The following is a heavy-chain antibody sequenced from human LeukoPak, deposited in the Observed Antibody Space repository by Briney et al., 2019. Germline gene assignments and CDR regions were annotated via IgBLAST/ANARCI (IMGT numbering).Heavy chain of an antibody. D-gene: IGHD6-13*01. Sequence: PSGTLSLTCTVSGGSISSYYWSWIRQPPGKGLEWIGEINHSGSTTYTPSLKSRVTISVDPSKNQFSLKLSSVTAADTAVYYCARGRTVAAPLPEYYYYGMDVWGQGTTVTVSS. J-gene: IGHJ6*02. V-gene: IGHV4-34*01. CDR2: INHSGST. CDR1: GGSISSYY. CDR3: ARGRTVAAPLPEYYYYGMDV.